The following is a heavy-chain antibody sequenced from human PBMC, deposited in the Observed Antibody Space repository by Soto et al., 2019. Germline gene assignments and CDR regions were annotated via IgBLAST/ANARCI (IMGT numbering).Heavy chain of an antibody. Sequence: SVKVSCKASGFTFTSSAVQWVRQARGQRLEWIGWIVVGSGSTNYAQKFQERVTITRDMSTSTAYMELSSLRSEDTAVYYCAAGRVREGFDPWGQGTLVTVSS. CDR3: AAGRVREGFDP. CDR2: IVVGSGST. V-gene: IGHV1-58*01. J-gene: IGHJ5*02. CDR1: GFTFTSSA. D-gene: IGHD1-26*01.